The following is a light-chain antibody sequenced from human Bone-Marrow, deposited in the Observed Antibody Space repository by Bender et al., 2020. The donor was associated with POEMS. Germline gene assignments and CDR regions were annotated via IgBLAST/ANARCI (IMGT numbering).Light chain of an antibody. Sequence: SYELTQPPSVSVSPGQTARIMCSGDALPKKYAYWYQQKSGQAPVLVIYEDTKRPSGIPEKFSGSSSGTVANLTNSGAQVDDEADYYCYSTDTSGNHWVFGGGTKLTVL. CDR3: YSTDTSGNHWV. CDR2: EDT. CDR1: ALPKKY. J-gene: IGLJ3*02. V-gene: IGLV3-10*01.